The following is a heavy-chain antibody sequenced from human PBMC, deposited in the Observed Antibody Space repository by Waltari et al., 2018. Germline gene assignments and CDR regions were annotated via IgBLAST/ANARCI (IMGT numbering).Heavy chain of an antibody. CDR2: IIPILGIA. Sequence: QVQLVQSGAEVKKPGSSVKVSCKASGGHFSTYPISWVRQAPGQGLEWMGRIIPILGIANYAQKFQGRVTITADKSTSTAYMELSSLRSEDTAVYYCARVRSGYDITNWFDPWGQGTLVTVSS. D-gene: IGHD3-9*01. J-gene: IGHJ5*02. CDR1: GGHFSTYP. CDR3: ARVRSGYDITNWFDP. V-gene: IGHV1-69*02.